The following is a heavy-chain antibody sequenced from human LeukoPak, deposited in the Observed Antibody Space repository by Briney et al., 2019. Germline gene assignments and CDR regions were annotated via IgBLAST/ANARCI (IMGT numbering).Heavy chain of an antibody. J-gene: IGHJ6*02. Sequence: SETLSLTCTVSGGSFSSYHRSWIRQPPGKGLEWIGYIYYSGSTNYNPSLKSRVTISVDTSKNQFSLKLRSVTAADTAVYYCASGTYYYDSSGFYYYYYGVDVWGQGTTVTVSS. CDR3: ASGTYYYDSSGFYYYYYGVDV. D-gene: IGHD3-22*01. V-gene: IGHV4-59*08. CDR2: IYYSGST. CDR1: GGSFSSYH.